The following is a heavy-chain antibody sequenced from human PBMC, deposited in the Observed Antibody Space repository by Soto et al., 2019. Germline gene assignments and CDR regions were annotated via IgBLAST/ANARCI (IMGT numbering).Heavy chain of an antibody. J-gene: IGHJ5*02. CDR1: GFTFSSYD. CDR2: IGTAGDT. D-gene: IGHD3-3*01. CDR3: ARGGGVRRFLGWLSGNWFDP. Sequence: GGSLRLSCAASGFTFSSYDMHWVRQATGKGLEWVSAIGTAGDTYYPGSVKGRFTISRENAKNSLYLQMNSLRAEDTAVYYCARGGGVRRFLGWLSGNWFDPWGQGTLVTVSS. V-gene: IGHV3-13*01.